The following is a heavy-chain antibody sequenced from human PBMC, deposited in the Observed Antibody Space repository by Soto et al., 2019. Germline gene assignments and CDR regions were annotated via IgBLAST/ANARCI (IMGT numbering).Heavy chain of an antibody. V-gene: IGHV3-72*01. CDR2: IRNRGKSYAT. CDR1: GFTFSDHY. J-gene: IGHJ4*02. CDR3: TSTKYYYDSNTYYYFDY. Sequence: PGASLRLSCAASGFTFSDHYMDWVRQPPGKGLEWVGRIRNRGKSYATEYAASVKGRFTISRDDSKNSVYLQMNSLKTEDTAVYYCTSTKYYYDSNTYYYFDYWGLGT. D-gene: IGHD3-22*01.